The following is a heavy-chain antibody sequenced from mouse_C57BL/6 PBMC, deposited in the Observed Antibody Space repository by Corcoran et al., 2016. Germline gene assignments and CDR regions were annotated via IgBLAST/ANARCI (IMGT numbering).Heavy chain of an antibody. Sequence: EVQLQQSGPELVKPGASVKISCKASGYTFTDYYMNWVKQSHGKSLEWIGDINPNNGGTSYNQKFKGKATLTVDKSSSTAYMELRSLTSEDSAVYYCARDTSERFAYWGQGTLVTVSA. CDR3: ARDTSERFAY. J-gene: IGHJ3*01. V-gene: IGHV1-26*01. CDR2: INPNNGGT. CDR1: GYTFTDYY.